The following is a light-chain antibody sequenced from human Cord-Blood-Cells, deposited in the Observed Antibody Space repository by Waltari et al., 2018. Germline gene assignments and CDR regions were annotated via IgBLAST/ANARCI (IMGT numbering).Light chain of an antibody. Sequence: DIQMTQSPSTLSASVGDRVTLTCRASKSISSWLAWYQQKPGKAPKLLIYKASSLESGVPSRFSGSGSGTEFTLTISSLQPDDFATYYCQQYSYLWTFGQGTKVEIK. CDR1: KSISSW. J-gene: IGKJ1*01. CDR3: QQYSYLWT. CDR2: KAS. V-gene: IGKV1-5*03.